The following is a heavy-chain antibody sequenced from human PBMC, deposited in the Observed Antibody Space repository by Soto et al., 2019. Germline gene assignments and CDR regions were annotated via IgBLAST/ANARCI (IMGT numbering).Heavy chain of an antibody. V-gene: IGHV3-30-3*01. CDR2: ISYDGSNK. J-gene: IGHJ6*02. Sequence: GGSLRLSCAASGFTFSSYAMHWVRQAPGKGLEWVAVISYDGSNKYYAEYVKGRFTISRDNSKNTLYLQMNSLRAEDTAVYYCARGLCGGDCYSAYYYGMDVWGQGTTVTVSS. CDR3: ARGLCGGDCYSAYYYGMDV. CDR1: GFTFSSYA. D-gene: IGHD2-21*02.